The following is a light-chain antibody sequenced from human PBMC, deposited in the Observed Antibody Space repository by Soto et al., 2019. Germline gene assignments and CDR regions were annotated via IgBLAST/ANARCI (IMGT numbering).Light chain of an antibody. CDR1: SSDVGGYNY. Sequence: QSALAQPASVSGSPGQSITISCTGTSSDVGGYNYVSWYQQHPGKAPKLMIYDVSDRPSGVSNRFSASKSGNTASLTISGLQAEDEADCYCCSYTSSSTPWVFGTGTKVTVL. V-gene: IGLV2-14*03. J-gene: IGLJ1*01. CDR3: CSYTSSSTPWV. CDR2: DVS.